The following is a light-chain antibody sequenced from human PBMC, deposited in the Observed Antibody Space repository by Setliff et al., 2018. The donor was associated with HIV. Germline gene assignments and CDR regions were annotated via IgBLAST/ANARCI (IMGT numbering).Light chain of an antibody. V-gene: IGLV6-57*01. CDR2: EDN. CDR3: QSYDSDIVV. CDR1: SGSVASNY. J-gene: IGLJ2*01. Sequence: FMLTQPHSVSESPGKTVTISCTRSSGSVASNYVQWYQQRPGSSPTTVIYEDNQRPSGVPDRFSGSLDSSSNSASLTISGLKTEDEADYYCQSYDSDIVVFGGGTQLTVL.